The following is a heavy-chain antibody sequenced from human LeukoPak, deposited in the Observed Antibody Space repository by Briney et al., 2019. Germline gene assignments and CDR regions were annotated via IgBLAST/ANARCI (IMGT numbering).Heavy chain of an antibody. V-gene: IGHV6-1*01. D-gene: IGHD2-21*01. CDR1: GDSVSSNSAT. CDR2: TYYRSKWYN. Sequence: SQTLSLTCAISGDSVSSNSATWNWIRQSPSRGLEWLGRTYYRSKWYNDYAVSVKSRITINPDTSKNQFSLDLRSVTAADTAVYFCATSLFLNTEAPGYWGQGTLVTVSS. J-gene: IGHJ4*02. CDR3: ATSLFLNTEAPGY.